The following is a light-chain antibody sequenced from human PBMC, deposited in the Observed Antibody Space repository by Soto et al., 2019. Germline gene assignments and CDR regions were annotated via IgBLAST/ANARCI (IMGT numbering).Light chain of an antibody. CDR1: QSINSN. J-gene: IGKJ1*01. CDR3: QQRHSIPWT. CDR2: AAS. V-gene: IGKV1-39*01. Sequence: DIQMTQSPSSLPASVGDRVTITCRASQSINSNLNWYQQKPGKAPKILIYAASNLLSGVTSRFSGSRSGTESTLTISSLQPEDFASYYCQQRHSIPWTFGHGTKVDIK.